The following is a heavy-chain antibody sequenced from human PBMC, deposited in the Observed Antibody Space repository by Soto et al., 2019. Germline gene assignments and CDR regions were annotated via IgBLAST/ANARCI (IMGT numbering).Heavy chain of an antibody. CDR2: IWHDGSKK. Sequence: QVQLVESGGGVVQPGRSLRLSCAASGFTLSTYGMHWVRQAPGKGLEWVATIWHDGSKKYYADSVRGRFTISRDNSKNTQSLQMNSLRAEDTAVYYCARDLDITLGYYYYYGMDVWGQGTTVTVSS. V-gene: IGHV3-33*01. J-gene: IGHJ6*02. CDR1: GFTLSTYG. D-gene: IGHD5-12*01. CDR3: ARDLDITLGYYYYYGMDV.